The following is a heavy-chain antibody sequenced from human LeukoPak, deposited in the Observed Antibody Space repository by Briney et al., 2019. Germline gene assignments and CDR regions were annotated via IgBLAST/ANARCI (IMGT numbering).Heavy chain of an antibody. CDR3: ARDRGGPTGYASGDFDF. CDR2: IFYSGRA. CDR1: SYSISSGYY. Sequence: SETLSLTCAVSSYSISSGYYWDWIRQPPGKGLEWIGTIFYSGRAYYNPSLKSRVTMSVDTSKNHFSLKLTSVTAADTAVYLCARDRGGPTGYASGDFDFWGQGTLVTVSS. D-gene: IGHD5-12*01. J-gene: IGHJ4*02. V-gene: IGHV4-38-2*02.